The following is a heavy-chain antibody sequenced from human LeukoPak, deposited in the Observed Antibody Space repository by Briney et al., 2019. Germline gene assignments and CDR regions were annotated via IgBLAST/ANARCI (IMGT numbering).Heavy chain of an antibody. CDR2: ISSSSSYI. V-gene: IGHV3-21*01. Sequence: PGGSLRLSCAASGFTFSSYSMDWVRQAPGKGLEWVSSISSSSSYIYYADSVKGRFTISRDNAKNSRYLQMNSLRAEDTAVYYCAREVVIQLWTTHWGQGTLVTVSS. CDR3: AREVVIQLWTTH. D-gene: IGHD5-18*01. CDR1: GFTFSSYS. J-gene: IGHJ4*02.